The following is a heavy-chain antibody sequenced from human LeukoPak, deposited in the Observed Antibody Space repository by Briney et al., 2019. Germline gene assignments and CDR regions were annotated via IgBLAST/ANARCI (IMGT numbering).Heavy chain of an antibody. D-gene: IGHD2-2*01. V-gene: IGHV3-23*01. CDR2: ISGSGGST. J-gene: IGHJ3*02. Sequence: QPGGSLRLSCAASGFTFSSYAMSWVRQAPGKGLEWVSAISGSGGSTYYADSVKGRFTISRDNSKNTLYLQMNSLRAEDTAVYYCAKDRGGGYCSSTRRHPDAFDIWGQGTMVTVSS. CDR3: AKDRGGGYCSSTRRHPDAFDI. CDR1: GFTFSSYA.